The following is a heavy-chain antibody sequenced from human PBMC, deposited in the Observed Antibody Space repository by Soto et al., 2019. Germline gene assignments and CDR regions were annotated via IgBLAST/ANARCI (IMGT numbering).Heavy chain of an antibody. CDR2: IDPSDSYT. D-gene: IGHD2-2*01. CDR1: GYSFTSYW. V-gene: IGHV5-10-1*01. Sequence: GESLKISCKGSGYSFTSYWISWVRQMPGKGLEWMGRIDPSDSYTNYSPSFQGHVTISADKSTSTAYLQWSSLKASDTAMYYCARHNTDIVVVPPLMTSIDYWGQGTLVTVSS. J-gene: IGHJ4*02. CDR3: ARHNTDIVVVPPLMTSIDY.